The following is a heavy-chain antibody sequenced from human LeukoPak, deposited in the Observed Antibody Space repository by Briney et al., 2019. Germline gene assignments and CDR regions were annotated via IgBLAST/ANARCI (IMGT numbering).Heavy chain of an antibody. CDR2: IKSKPAGGTT. V-gene: IGHV3-15*01. Sequence: GSLRLSCTASGFTFGDYAMSWFRQAPGKGLEWVGRIKSKPAGGTTDYAAPVKGRFIISRDDSKNTLYVQMNSLKTEDTAVYYCATGGGVAGLDYWGQGTLVTVSS. J-gene: IGHJ4*02. D-gene: IGHD6-19*01. CDR1: GFTFGDYA. CDR3: ATGGGVAGLDY.